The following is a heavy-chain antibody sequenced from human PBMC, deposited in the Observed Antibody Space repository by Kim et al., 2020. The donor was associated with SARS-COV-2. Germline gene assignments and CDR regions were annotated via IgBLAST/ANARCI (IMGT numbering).Heavy chain of an antibody. V-gene: IGHV3-9*01. D-gene: IGHD3-16*01. CDR3: AKDILGTYYYYGMDV. J-gene: IGHJ6*02. Sequence: ADSVKGRLTISRDNAKNSLYLQMNSLRAEDTALYYCAKDILGTYYYYGMDVWGQGTTVTVSS.